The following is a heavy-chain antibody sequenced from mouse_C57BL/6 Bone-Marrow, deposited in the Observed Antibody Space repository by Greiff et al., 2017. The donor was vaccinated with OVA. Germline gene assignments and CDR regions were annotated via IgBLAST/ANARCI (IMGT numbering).Heavy chain of an antibody. J-gene: IGHJ4*01. V-gene: IGHV1-19*01. D-gene: IGHD4-1*01. CDR1: GYTFTDYY. CDR2: INPYNGGT. Sequence: EVQLQQSGPVLVKPGASVKMSCKASGYTFTDYYMNWVKQSHGKSLEWIGVINPYNGGTSYNQKFKGKATLTVDKSSSTAYMELNSLTSEDSAVYYCANSVGRYYAMGYWGQGTSVTVSS. CDR3: ANSVGRYYAMGY.